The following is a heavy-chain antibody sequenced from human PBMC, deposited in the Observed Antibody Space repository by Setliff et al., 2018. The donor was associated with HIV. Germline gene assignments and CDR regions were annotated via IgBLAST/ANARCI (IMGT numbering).Heavy chain of an antibody. J-gene: IGHJ1*01. CDR2: FDPEDGET. V-gene: IGHV1-24*01. D-gene: IGHD6-13*01. CDR1: GYTLTELS. Sequence: ASVKVSCKISGYTLTELSIHWVRQAPGKGLEWMANFDPEDGETFYAQKFQGRLTMTEDTSTDTAYMELSSLRSDDTAMYYCVTDPGYSSTWYSESFQHWGQGTVVPVSS. CDR3: VTDPGYSSTWYSESFQH.